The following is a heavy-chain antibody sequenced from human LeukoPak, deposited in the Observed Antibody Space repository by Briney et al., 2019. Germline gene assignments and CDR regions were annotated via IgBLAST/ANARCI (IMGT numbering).Heavy chain of an antibody. J-gene: IGHJ4*02. D-gene: IGHD2-15*01. CDR1: GFDFSGFY. Sequence: PGGSLRLSCAASGFDFSGFYMHWVRQASGRGLEWVGLIRSEPCGYTTLHAASVKGRFTISRDDPKNTAYLQMNSLRADDTAVYYCARQDCSGGSCSYVDYWGQGTLVTVSS. CDR2: IRSEPCGYTT. V-gene: IGHV3-73*01. CDR3: ARQDCSGGSCSYVDY.